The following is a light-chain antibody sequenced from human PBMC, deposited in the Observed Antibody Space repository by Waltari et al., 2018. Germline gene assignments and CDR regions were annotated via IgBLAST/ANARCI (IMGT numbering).Light chain of an antibody. J-gene: IGLJ3*02. CDR3: LSRDSSSTRV. Sequence: SSEPTQDPAVSVALGQTVRITCPGDSLRRYYASWYQQRPGQAPFLVLYGPDNRPSGIPDRFSGSTSGNTASLTITRAQAEDAGVYYCLSRDSSSTRVFGGGTTLTV. CDR1: SLRRYY. CDR2: GPD. V-gene: IGLV3-19*01.